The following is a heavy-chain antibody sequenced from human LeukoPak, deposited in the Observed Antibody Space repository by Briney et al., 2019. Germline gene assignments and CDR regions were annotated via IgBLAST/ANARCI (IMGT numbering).Heavy chain of an antibody. D-gene: IGHD3-10*01. CDR1: GGSISSGSYY. V-gene: IGHV4-61*02. Sequence: SQTLSLTCTVSGGSISSGSYYWSWIRQPAGKGLEWIGRIYTSGSTNYNPSLKSRVTISVDTSKNQFSLKLSSVTAADTAVYYCARERLGITMVRGVIIKNYYYYYMDVWGKGTTVTISS. CDR3: ARERLGITMVRGVIIKNYYYYYMDV. J-gene: IGHJ6*03. CDR2: IYTSGST.